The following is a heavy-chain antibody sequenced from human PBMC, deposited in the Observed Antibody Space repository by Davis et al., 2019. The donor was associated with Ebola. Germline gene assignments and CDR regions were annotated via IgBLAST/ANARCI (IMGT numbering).Heavy chain of an antibody. J-gene: IGHJ4*02. V-gene: IGHV3-73*01. CDR2: IRSKANSYAT. CDR3: TTDLHDYVWGSYRRLDYDY. D-gene: IGHD3-16*01. CDR1: GFTFSGSA. Sequence: GESLKISCAASGFTFSGSAMHWVRQASGKGLEWVGRIRSKANSYATAYAASVKGRFTISRDDSKNTAYLQMNSLKTEDTAVYYCTTDLHDYVWGSYRRLDYDYWGQGTLVTVSS.